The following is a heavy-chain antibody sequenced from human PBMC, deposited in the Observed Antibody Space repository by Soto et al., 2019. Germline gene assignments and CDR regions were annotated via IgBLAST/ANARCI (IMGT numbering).Heavy chain of an antibody. CDR1: GGSISSSSYY. J-gene: IGHJ4*02. CDR3: ARQTVATIYPLTFDY. V-gene: IGHV4-39*01. D-gene: IGHD5-12*01. CDR2: IYYSGST. Sequence: SETLSLTCTVSGGSISSSSYYWGWIRQPPGKGLEWIGSIYYSGSTYYNPSLKSRVTISVDTSKNRFSLKLSSVTAADTAVYYCARQTVATIYPLTFDYWGQGTLVTVSS.